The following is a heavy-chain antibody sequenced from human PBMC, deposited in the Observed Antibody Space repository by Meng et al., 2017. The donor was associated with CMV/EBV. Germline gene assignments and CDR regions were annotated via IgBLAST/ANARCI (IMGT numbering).Heavy chain of an antibody. D-gene: IGHD2-21*01. V-gene: IGHV4-34*01. CDR3: ARRGSIHGWFDP. CDR2: INHSGST. CDR1: GGSFSGYY. Sequence: SETLSLTCAVYGGSFSGYYWSWIRQPPGKGLEWIGEINHSGSTNYNPSLKSRVTISVDTSKNQFSLMLSSVTAADTAVYYCARRGSIHGWFDPWGQGTLVTVSS. J-gene: IGHJ5*02.